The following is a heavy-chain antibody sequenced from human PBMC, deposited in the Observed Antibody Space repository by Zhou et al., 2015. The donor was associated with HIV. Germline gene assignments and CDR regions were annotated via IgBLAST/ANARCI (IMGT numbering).Heavy chain of an antibody. Sequence: QLVESGGGLVKPGGSLRLTCETSGFTFSVFVFHWVRQVPGKAPLWVARLGDDGSTKTYADSVKGRFTISRDNARKTLYLDMNSLRVEDTAVYYCARVRLPGRHFDWVRSPPAYWGQGVLVTVSS. D-gene: IGHD3-9*01. J-gene: IGHJ4*02. CDR3: ARVRLPGRHFDWVRSPPAY. CDR2: LGDDGSTK. V-gene: IGHV3-74*03. CDR1: GFTFSVFV.